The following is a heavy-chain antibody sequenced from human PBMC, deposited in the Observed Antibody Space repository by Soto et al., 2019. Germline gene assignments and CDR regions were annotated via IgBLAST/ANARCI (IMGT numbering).Heavy chain of an antibody. CDR3: ARRYDSSGYYYDYFDY. CDR1: GFTFSSYG. Sequence: GGSLRLSCAASGFTFSSYGMHWVRQAPGKGLEWVAVISYDGSNKYYADSVKGRFTISRDNSKNTLYLQMNSLRAEDTAVYYCARRYDSSGYYYDYFDYWGQGTLVTVSS. J-gene: IGHJ4*02. CDR2: ISYDGSNK. V-gene: IGHV3-30*03. D-gene: IGHD3-22*01.